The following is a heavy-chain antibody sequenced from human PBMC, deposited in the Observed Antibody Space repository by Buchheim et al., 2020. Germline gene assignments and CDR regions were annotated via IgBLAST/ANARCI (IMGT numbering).Heavy chain of an antibody. CDR1: GFTFSSYS. CDR2: ISSSSSTI. J-gene: IGHJ6*03. D-gene: IGHD5-18*01. V-gene: IGHV3-48*01. CDR3: ARDYVDTAMAPQETSHSKVYYYYMDV. Sequence: EVQLVESGGGLVQPGGSLRLSCAASGFTFSSYSMNWVRQAPGKGLEWVSYISSSSSTIYYADSVKGRFTISRDNAKNSLYLQMNSLRAEDTAVYYCARDYVDTAMAPQETSHSKVYYYYMDVWGKGTT.